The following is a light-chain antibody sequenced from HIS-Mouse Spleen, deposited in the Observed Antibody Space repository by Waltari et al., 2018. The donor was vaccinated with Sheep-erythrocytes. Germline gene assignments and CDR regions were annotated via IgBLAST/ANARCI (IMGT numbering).Light chain of an antibody. CDR1: SRDVGGYNY. V-gene: IGLV2-11*01. CDR2: DVS. CDR3: CSYAGSYNHV. J-gene: IGLJ1*01. Sequence: QSVLTQPRSVSGSPGQSVTIPCPATSRDVGGYNYLSLYQQHPGKAPKLMIYDVSKRPSGVPDRFSGSKSGNTASLTISGLQAEDEADYYCCSYAGSYNHVFATGTKVTVL.